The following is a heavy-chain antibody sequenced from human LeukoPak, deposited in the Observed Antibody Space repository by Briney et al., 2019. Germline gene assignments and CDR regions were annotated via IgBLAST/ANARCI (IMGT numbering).Heavy chain of an antibody. CDR1: GFTFSSYE. CDR3: ARHRGSSPLQH. V-gene: IGHV3-48*03. CDR2: ISSSGSTI. J-gene: IGHJ1*01. Sequence: GGSLRLSCAASGFTFSSYEMNWVRQAPGKGLEWVSYISSSGSTIYYADSVKGRFTISRDNAKNSLYLQMNSLRAEDTAVYYCARHRGSSPLQHWGQGTLVTVSS. D-gene: IGHD2-15*01.